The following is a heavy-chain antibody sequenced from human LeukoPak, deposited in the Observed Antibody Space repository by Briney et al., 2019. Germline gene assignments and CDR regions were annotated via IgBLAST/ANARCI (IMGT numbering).Heavy chain of an antibody. D-gene: IGHD5-18*01. V-gene: IGHV4-59*08. CDR3: ARSSRGYSYGPFDY. CDR1: GGSISRYY. Sequence: SETLSLTCTVSGGSISRYYWSWTRQPPGKGLEWIGHIYYSGSTNHNPSLRSRVTISVDTSKNQFSLKLSSVTAADTAVYYCARSSRGYSYGPFDYWGQGTLVTVSS. CDR2: IYYSGST. J-gene: IGHJ4*02.